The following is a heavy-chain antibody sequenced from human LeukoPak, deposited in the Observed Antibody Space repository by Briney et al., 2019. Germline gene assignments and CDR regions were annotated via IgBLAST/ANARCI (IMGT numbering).Heavy chain of an antibody. CDR3: VRDRGIAARHLFDY. D-gene: IGHD6-6*01. V-gene: IGHV4-59*01. Sequence: SETLSLTCTVSGGSISSYYWSWIRQPPGKGLEWIGYIYYSGSTNYNPSLKSRVTISVDTSKNQFSLKLSSVTAADTAVYYCVRDRGIAARHLFDYWGQGTLVTVSS. J-gene: IGHJ4*02. CDR1: GGSISSYY. CDR2: IYYSGST.